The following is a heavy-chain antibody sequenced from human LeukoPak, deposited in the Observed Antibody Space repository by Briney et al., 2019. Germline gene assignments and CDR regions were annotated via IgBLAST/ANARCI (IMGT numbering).Heavy chain of an antibody. J-gene: IGHJ6*02. CDR2: INPNSGGT. D-gene: IGHD5-18*01. Sequence: ASVKVSCKASGYTFTGYYMHWVRQAPGQGLEWMGWINPNSGGTNYAQKFQGRVTMTRDTSISTAYMELSRPRSDDTAVYYCARNSFDTAMLDYYYGMDVWGQGTTVTVSS. CDR3: ARNSFDTAMLDYYYGMDV. V-gene: IGHV1-2*02. CDR1: GYTFTGYY.